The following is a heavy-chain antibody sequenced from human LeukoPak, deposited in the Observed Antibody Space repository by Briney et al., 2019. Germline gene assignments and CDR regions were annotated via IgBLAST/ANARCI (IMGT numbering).Heavy chain of an antibody. CDR3: AKVRVYGDYSFDY. D-gene: IGHD4-17*01. CDR1: GFTFSSYS. Sequence: GGSLRLSCAASGFTFSSYSMSWVRQAPGKGLEWVSAISGSGGSAYYAYAGKVRFTISRDNSKNTLYLQMNSLRAEDTAVYYCAKVRVYGDYSFDYWGQGTLVTVSS. CDR2: ISGSGGSA. V-gene: IGHV3-23*01. J-gene: IGHJ4*02.